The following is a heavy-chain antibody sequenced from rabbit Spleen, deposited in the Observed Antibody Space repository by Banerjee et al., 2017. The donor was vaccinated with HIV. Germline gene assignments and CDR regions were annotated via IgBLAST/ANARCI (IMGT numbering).Heavy chain of an antibody. D-gene: IGHD8-1*01. CDR3: ARDSGSSFSSYGMDL. V-gene: IGHV1S40*01. CDR1: GFDFSRSDW. CDR2: IDIGSSGST. J-gene: IGHJ6*01. Sequence: QSLEESGGGLVKPGASLTLTCKASGFDFSRSDWICWVRQAPGKGLEWIACIDIGSSGSTYYPSWAKGRFTISKNSSTTVTLQMTSLTAADTAPYFCARDSGSSFSSYGMDLWGPGTLVTVS.